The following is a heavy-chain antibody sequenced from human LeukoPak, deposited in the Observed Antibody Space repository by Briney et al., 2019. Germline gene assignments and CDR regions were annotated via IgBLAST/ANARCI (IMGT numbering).Heavy chain of an antibody. Sequence: GGSLRLSCTASGFTFSRHAMSWVRQAPGKGLEWVSAISHGGDSTYYADSVKGRFTISRENSENTLYLEMHSLRAEDTAVYFCASRADYVHDFDYMDVWGKGTTVTVSS. CDR2: ISHGGDST. V-gene: IGHV3-23*01. CDR1: GFTFSRHA. D-gene: IGHD4-17*01. CDR3: ASRADYVHDFDYMDV. J-gene: IGHJ6*03.